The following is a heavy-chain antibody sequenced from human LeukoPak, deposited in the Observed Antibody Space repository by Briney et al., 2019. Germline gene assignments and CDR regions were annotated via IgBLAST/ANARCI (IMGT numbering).Heavy chain of an antibody. CDR2: ISSSSSYI. CDR1: GFTFSSYS. CDR3: AKGRYHGSGSYLNSYDY. V-gene: IGHV3-21*01. D-gene: IGHD3-10*01. J-gene: IGHJ4*02. Sequence: NPGGSLRLSCAASGFTFSSYSMNWVRQAPGKGLEWVSSISSSSSYIYYADSVKGRFTISRDNAKNSLYLQMNSLRAEDTGVYYCAKGRYHGSGSYLNSYDYWGQGTLVTVSS.